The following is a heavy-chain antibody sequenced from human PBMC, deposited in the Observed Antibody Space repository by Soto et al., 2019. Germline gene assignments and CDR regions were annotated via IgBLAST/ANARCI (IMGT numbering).Heavy chain of an antibody. CDR2: IVPIYRKA. V-gene: IGHV1-69*01. D-gene: IGHD6-13*01. CDR1: GGTFSSYR. CDR3: ARDSGATLSSS. J-gene: IGHJ4*02. Sequence: QVQLVQSGAEVKKPGSSVKVSCKASGGTFSSYRINWVRQAPGQGLERVGGIVPIYRKADYAQKFQGRVTITADESARTVYMELRSLKSRDTAVYYCARDSGATLSSSWGQVTLVTVAS.